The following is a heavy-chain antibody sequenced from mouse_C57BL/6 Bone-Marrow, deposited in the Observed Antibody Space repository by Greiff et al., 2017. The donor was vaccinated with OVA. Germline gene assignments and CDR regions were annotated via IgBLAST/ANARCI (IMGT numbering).Heavy chain of an antibody. CDR2: INPNNGGT. Sequence: EVQLQQSGPELVKPGASVKISCKASGYTFTDYYMNWVKQSHGKSLEWIGDINPNNGGTSYNQKFKGKATLTVDKSSSTAYMELRSLTSEDSAVYYCARHQPRYGNYLAWFAYWGQGTLVTVSA. CDR3: ARHQPRYGNYLAWFAY. J-gene: IGHJ3*01. V-gene: IGHV1-26*01. CDR1: GYTFTDYY. D-gene: IGHD2-1*01.